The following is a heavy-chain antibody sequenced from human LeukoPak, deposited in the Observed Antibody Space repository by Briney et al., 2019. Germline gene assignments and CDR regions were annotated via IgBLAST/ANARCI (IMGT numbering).Heavy chain of an antibody. D-gene: IGHD5-18*01. Sequence: PSETLSLTCTVSGGSISSSSYYWGWIRQPPGKGLEWIGSIYYSGSTYYNPSLKSRVTISVDTSKNQFSLKLSSVTAADTAVYYCASIQLWPLSFDYWGQGTLVTVSS. CDR2: IYYSGST. CDR3: ASIQLWPLSFDY. V-gene: IGHV4-39*01. J-gene: IGHJ4*02. CDR1: GGSISSSSYY.